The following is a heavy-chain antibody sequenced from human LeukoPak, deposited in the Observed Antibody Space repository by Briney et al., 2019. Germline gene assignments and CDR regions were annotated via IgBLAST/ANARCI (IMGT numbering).Heavy chain of an antibody. J-gene: IGHJ4*02. CDR2: IYYSGST. V-gene: IGHV4-30-4*08. CDR1: GGSISSGDYY. D-gene: IGHD2-2*01. Sequence: PSETLSLTCTVSGGSISSGDYYWSWIRQPPGKGLEWIGYIYYSGSTYYNPSLKSRVTIPVDTSKNRFSLKLSSVTAADTAVYYCARSPVRCSSTTCFGFYFDYWGQGTLVTVSS. CDR3: ARSPVRCSSTTCFGFYFDY.